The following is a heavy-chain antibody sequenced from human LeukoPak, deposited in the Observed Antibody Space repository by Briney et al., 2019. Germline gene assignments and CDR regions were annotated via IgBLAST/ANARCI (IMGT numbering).Heavy chain of an antibody. J-gene: IGHJ4*02. CDR3: ARDRPVAGTTYPYYFDY. V-gene: IGHV3-66*02. CDR2: IYSGGST. Sequence: SGGSLRLSCAASGFTVSSNYMSWVRQAPGRGLEWVSVIYSGGSTYYADSVKGRFTISRDNSKNTLYLQMNSLGAEDTAVYYCARDRPVAGTTYPYYFDYWGQGTLVTVSS. D-gene: IGHD6-19*01. CDR1: GFTVSSNY.